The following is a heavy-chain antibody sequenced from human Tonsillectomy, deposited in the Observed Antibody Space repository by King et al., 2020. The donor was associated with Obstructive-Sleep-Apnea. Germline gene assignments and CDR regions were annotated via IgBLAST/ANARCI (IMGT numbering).Heavy chain of an antibody. J-gene: IGHJ5*02. V-gene: IGHV4-59*01. CDR3: ARETTGGYCSSTSCPRWFGP. D-gene: IGHD2-2*01. CDR1: GGSINYYY. Sequence: QLQESGPGLVKPSATLSLTCTVSGGSINYYYWNWIRQPPGKGLEWIGYVYYSGSTNYNPSLKSRVTISVDTSKNQFSLKLRSVTAADTAVYYCARETTGGYCSSTSCPRWFGPWGQGTLVTVSS. CDR2: VYYSGST.